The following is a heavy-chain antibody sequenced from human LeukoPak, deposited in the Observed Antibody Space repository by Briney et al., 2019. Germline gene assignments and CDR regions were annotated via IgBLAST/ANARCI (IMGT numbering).Heavy chain of an antibody. CDR2: INPSGGST. J-gene: IGHJ4*02. CDR3: ARNAASGLDF. D-gene: IGHD3-10*01. Sequence: ASVKVSCKASGYTFTDYYIHWVRQAPGQGLEWMGFINPSGGSTSYARKFQGRITMTRDTSTSTVYMELASLRSEDTAVYYCARNAASGLDFWGQGALVAVSS. V-gene: IGHV1-46*01. CDR1: GYTFTDYY.